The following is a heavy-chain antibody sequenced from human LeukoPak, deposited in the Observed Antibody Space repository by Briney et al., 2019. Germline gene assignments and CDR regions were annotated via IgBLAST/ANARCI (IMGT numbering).Heavy chain of an antibody. CDR1: GFKISSYW. V-gene: IGHV5-51*01. CDR2: IYPGDSDT. D-gene: IGHD1-26*01. CDR3: ARQDSGSLVAYMTV. J-gene: IGHJ6*03. Sequence: GESLKISCEASGFKISSYWIAWVRQMPGKGLEWMGIIYPGDSDTRYSPSFQGQVTISADKSINTAYLQWSSLKASDTATHFCARQDSGSLVAYMTVWGKGTSVILSS.